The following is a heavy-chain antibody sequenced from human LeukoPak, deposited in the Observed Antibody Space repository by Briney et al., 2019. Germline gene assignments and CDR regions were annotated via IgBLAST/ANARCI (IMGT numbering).Heavy chain of an antibody. CDR2: IYYSGST. Sequence: SETLSLTCTVSGGSISSSSYYWGWIRQPPGKGLEWIGSIYYSGSTYYNPSLKSRVTISVDTSKNQLSLKLSSVTAADTAVYYCGSDSSGYLSAFDIWGQGTMVTASS. J-gene: IGHJ3*02. V-gene: IGHV4-39*07. D-gene: IGHD3-22*01. CDR1: GGSISSSSYY. CDR3: GSDSSGYLSAFDI.